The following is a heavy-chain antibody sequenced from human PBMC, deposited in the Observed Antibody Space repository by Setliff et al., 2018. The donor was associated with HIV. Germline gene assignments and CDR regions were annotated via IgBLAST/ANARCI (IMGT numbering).Heavy chain of an antibody. J-gene: IGHJ6*03. CDR3: ARAPRYSSSWYGDYHYYMDV. Sequence: PSETLSLTCAVYGGSFSGYYWGWIRHPPGKGLEWIGEIKHNGNSNSNPSLKSRLTLSVDTSKNQFSLKLKSVTAADTAVYYCARAPRYSSSWYGDYHYYMDVWGKGTTVTVSS. CDR2: IKHNGNS. V-gene: IGHV4-34*01. D-gene: IGHD6-13*01. CDR1: GGSFSGYY.